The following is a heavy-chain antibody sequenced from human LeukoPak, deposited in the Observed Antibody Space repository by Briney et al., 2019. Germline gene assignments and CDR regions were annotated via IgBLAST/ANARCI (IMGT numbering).Heavy chain of an antibody. CDR1: GSSINTPYY. CDR2: IFHGVTT. CDR3: ARVGYNWNLWFDF. V-gene: IGHV4-38-2*02. D-gene: IGHD1-7*01. Sequence: SETLSLTCTVSGSSINTPYYWAWIRQPPGEGLEWIGNIFHGVTTFYNPSLMNRVAISVDTSKNQFSLKLTSVTAADTAVYYCARVGYNWNLWFDFWGQGTTVTVSS. J-gene: IGHJ3*01.